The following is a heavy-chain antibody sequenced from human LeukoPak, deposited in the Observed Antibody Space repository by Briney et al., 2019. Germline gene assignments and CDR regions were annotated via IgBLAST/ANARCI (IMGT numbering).Heavy chain of an antibody. V-gene: IGHV4-39*01. Sequence: SGTLSLTCTVSGGSISSSSYYWGWIRQPPGKGLEWIGSIYYSGSTYYNPSLKSRVTISVDTSKNQFSLKLSSVTAADTAVYYCARRGGSSWYGDWFDPWGQGTLVTVSS. CDR3: ARRGGSSWYGDWFDP. D-gene: IGHD6-13*01. CDR1: GGSISSSSYY. CDR2: IYYSGST. J-gene: IGHJ5*02.